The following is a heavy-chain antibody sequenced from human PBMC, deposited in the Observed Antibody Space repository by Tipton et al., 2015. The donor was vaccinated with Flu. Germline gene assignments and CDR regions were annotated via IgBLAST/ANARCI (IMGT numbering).Heavy chain of an antibody. J-gene: IGHJ4*02. Sequence: LRLSCAASGFTFSNNWMDWVRRAPGKGLEWIGCVYHGGTTYYNPSLKSRVAISLDTFKNQFSLKLTSVTAADTAVYYCATTTYYYGSGSHDYWGQGTLVTVSS. V-gene: IGHV4-28*01. CDR3: ATTTYYYGSGSHDY. CDR2: VYHGGTT. CDR1: GFTFSNNW. D-gene: IGHD3-10*01.